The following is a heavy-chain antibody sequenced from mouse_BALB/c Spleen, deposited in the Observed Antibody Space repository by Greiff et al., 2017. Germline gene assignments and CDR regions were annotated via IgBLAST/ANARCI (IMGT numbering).Heavy chain of an antibody. J-gene: IGHJ2*01. Sequence: EVQLQESGGGLVQPGGSLKLSCAASGFTFSSYGMSWVRQTPDKRLELVATINSNGGSTYYPDSVKGRFTISRDNAKNTLYLQMSSLKSEDTAMYYCARDYRGFDYWGQGTTLTVSS. CDR1: GFTFSSYG. CDR2: INSNGGST. CDR3: ARDYRGFDY. V-gene: IGHV5-6-3*01.